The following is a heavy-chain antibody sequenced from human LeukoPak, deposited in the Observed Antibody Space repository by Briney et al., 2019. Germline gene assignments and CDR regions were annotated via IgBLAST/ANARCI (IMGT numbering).Heavy chain of an antibody. J-gene: IGHJ4*02. CDR1: GFTFNTYT. D-gene: IGHD3-22*01. CDR3: AGGSTYYEGSGQVPFDY. CDR2: ISGSSGII. Sequence: PGGSLRLSCAASGFTFNTYTMNWVRQAPGKGLEWVSYISGSSGIIDYADSVRGRFTISRDNAKNSLYLQMNSLRAEDTAVYYCAGGSTYYEGSGQVPFDYWGQGTLVTVSS. V-gene: IGHV3-48*01.